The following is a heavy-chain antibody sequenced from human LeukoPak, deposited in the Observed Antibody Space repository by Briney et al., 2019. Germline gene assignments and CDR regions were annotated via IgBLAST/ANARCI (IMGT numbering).Heavy chain of an antibody. D-gene: IGHD6-13*01. CDR1: GGSISSYY. V-gene: IGHV4-4*07. CDR2: IYTSGST. CDR3: ASARSGSSWYYFDY. Sequence: PSETLSLTCTVAGGSISSYYCSWIRQPAGKGLEWIGRIYTSGSTNYNPSLKSRVTMSVDTSKNQFSLKLSSVTAADTAVYYCASARSGSSWYYFDYWGQGTLVTVSS. J-gene: IGHJ4*02.